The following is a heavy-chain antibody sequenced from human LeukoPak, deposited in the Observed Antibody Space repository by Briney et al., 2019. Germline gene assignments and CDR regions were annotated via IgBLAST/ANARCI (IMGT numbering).Heavy chain of an antibody. D-gene: IGHD2-15*01. J-gene: IGHJ4*02. CDR2: IYYSGNT. CDR3: ARQVEDIVVVVAATPRHRDYPYYFDY. Sequence: PSETLSLTCSVSGGSIRTSYWSWIRQPPGKGLEWIAHIYYSGNTNYNPSLKSRVTISVDTSNNQFSLKLSSVTAADTAVYYCARQVEDIVVVVAATPRHRDYPYYFDYWGQGTLVTVSS. CDR1: GGSIRTSY. V-gene: IGHV4-59*08.